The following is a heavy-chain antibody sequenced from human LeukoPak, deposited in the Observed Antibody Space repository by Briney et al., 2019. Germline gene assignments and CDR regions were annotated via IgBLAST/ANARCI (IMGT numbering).Heavy chain of an antibody. CDR2: ISYDGSNK. CDR3: ARGRGYDLGVVDY. V-gene: IGHV3-30-3*01. CDR1: RFTFSSYA. J-gene: IGHJ4*02. D-gene: IGHD5-12*01. Sequence: PGGSLRLSCAASRFTFSSYAMHWVRQAPGKGQEWVAVISYDGSNKYYADSVKGRFTISRDNSKNTLYLQMNSLRAEDTAVYYCARGRGYDLGVVDYWGQGTLVTVSS.